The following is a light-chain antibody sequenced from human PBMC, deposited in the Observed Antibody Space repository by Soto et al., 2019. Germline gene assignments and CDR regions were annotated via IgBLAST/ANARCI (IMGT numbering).Light chain of an antibody. V-gene: IGLV1-44*01. CDR3: ATWDDTLNGPV. CDR2: SVN. J-gene: IGLJ3*02. Sequence: QSVLTQPPSASGTPGQRVTISCSGSRSNIGSNTVNWYHQLPGTAPKLLIYSVNQRPSGVPDRFSGSKSGTSASLAISGLQSEDEADYYCATWDDTLNGPVFGGGTKVTVL. CDR1: RSNIGSNT.